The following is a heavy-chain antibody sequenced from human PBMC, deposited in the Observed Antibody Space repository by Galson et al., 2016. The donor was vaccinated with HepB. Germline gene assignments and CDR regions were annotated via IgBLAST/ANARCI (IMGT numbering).Heavy chain of an antibody. J-gene: IGHJ5*02. CDR3: ARMFPLYSSGWYVRGDGWFDA. V-gene: IGHV3-11*01. CDR2: ISGDGRTI. CDR1: GFTFSYYY. D-gene: IGHD6-19*01. Sequence: SLRLSCATSGFTFSYYYMSWIRQAPGKGLEWVSYISGDGRTINYADSVKGRFTISRDNANNSLYLHMNSLTGEDMAVYYCARMFPLYSSGWYVRGDGWFDAWGQGILVTVSS.